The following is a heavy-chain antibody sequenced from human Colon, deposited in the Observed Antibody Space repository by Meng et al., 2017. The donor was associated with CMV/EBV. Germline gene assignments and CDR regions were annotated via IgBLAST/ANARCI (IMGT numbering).Heavy chain of an antibody. D-gene: IGHD2-21*02. CDR2: VRKKVNSYTT. V-gene: IGHV3-72*01. Sequence: FSVGDHYMDWVRRVRGKGVEWVGRVRKKVNSYTTEYAASVKGRFIVSRDDSENSLYLQMNSLKTEDTAVYYCIRSCDGDCYGKSYSDYWGQGTLVTVSS. CDR3: IRSCDGDCYGKSYSDY. CDR1: FSVGDHY. J-gene: IGHJ4*02.